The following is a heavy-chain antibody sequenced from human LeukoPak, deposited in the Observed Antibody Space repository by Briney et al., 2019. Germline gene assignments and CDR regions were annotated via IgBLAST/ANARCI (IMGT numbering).Heavy chain of an antibody. Sequence: GESLKISCKASGYNFPSYWIGWVRHMPGKGLEGMGIMDPGDADTRYSPSSQGQVTISADKSISTAYLQWSSLKASDTAMYYCARGYCSSTSCYDSFDYWGQGTLVTVSS. CDR1: GYNFPSYW. CDR2: MDPGDADT. D-gene: IGHD2-2*01. CDR3: ARGYCSSTSCYDSFDY. V-gene: IGHV5-51*01. J-gene: IGHJ4*02.